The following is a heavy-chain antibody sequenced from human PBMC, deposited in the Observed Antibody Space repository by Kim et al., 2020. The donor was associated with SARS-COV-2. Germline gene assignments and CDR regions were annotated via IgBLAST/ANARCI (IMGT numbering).Heavy chain of an antibody. Sequence: ADSVKGRFTISRDNAKNTLYLQMNSLRAEDTAVYYCARGWDYGGDDACDIWGQGTMVTVSS. D-gene: IGHD4-17*01. J-gene: IGHJ3*02. CDR3: ARGWDYGGDDACDI. V-gene: IGHV3-74*01.